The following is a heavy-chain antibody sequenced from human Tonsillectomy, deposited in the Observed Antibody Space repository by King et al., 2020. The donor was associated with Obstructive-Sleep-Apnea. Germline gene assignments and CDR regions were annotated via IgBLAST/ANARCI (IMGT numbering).Heavy chain of an antibody. CDR2: VTGRSPTI. V-gene: IGHV3-48*01. J-gene: IGHJ4*02. D-gene: IGHD3-16*01. CDR3: VRDWAWAFDY. CDR1: GFTFSDYS. Sequence: QLVQSGGGSAQPGGSLRLSCAASGFTFSDYSLHWVRQAPGKGLEWISYVTGRSPTIDYADSVRGRFTISRDNAENSLYLQMNSLTVEDTAVYYCVRDWAWAFDYWGQGILVTVSS.